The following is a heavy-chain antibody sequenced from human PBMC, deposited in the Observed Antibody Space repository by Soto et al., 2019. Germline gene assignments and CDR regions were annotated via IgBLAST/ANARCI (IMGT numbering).Heavy chain of an antibody. CDR3: ARDQYSYGSYYFDY. V-gene: IGHV3-30-3*01. D-gene: IGHD5-18*01. Sequence: GGSLRLSCAASGFTFSSYAMHWVRQAPGKGLEWVAVISYDGSNKYYADSVKGRFTISRDNSKNTLYLQMNSLRAEDTAVYYCARDQYSYGSYYFDYWGQGTLVTVSS. CDR1: GFTFSSYA. J-gene: IGHJ4*02. CDR2: ISYDGSNK.